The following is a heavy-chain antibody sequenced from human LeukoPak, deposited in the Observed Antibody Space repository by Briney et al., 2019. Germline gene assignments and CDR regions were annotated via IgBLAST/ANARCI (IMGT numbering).Heavy chain of an antibody. CDR1: GFTFSSYG. Sequence: GGSLRLSCAASGFTFSSYGMHWVRQAPGKGLEWVAVIWYDGSNKYYADSVKGRFTISRDNSKNTLYLQMNSLRAEDTAVYYCARDPSPREPGGYWGQGTLVTVSS. V-gene: IGHV3-33*01. D-gene: IGHD1-26*01. CDR3: ARDPSPREPGGY. J-gene: IGHJ4*02. CDR2: IWYDGSNK.